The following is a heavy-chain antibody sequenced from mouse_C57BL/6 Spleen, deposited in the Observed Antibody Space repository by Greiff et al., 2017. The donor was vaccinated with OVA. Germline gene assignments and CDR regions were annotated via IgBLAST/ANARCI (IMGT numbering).Heavy chain of an antibody. Sequence: QVQLQQPGAELVMPGASVKLSCKASGYTFTSYWMHWVKQRPGQGLEWIGEIDPSDSYTNYNQKFKGKSTLTVDKSSSTAYMQLSSLTSEDSAVYYCARATRGNRYAMDYWGQGTSVTVSS. CDR3: ARATRGNRYAMDY. J-gene: IGHJ4*01. CDR1: GYTFTSYW. D-gene: IGHD2-1*01. V-gene: IGHV1-69*01. CDR2: IDPSDSYT.